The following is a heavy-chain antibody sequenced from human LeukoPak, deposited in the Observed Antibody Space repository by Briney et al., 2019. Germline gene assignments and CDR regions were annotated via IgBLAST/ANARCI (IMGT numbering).Heavy chain of an antibody. V-gene: IGHV4-59*08. D-gene: IGHD5-18*01. J-gene: IGHJ4*02. CDR3: ARGGTAMVKGPYYFDY. CDR1: GGSITGYY. CDR2: IYYSGST. Sequence: SETLSLTCTVSGGSITGYYWSWIRQPPGKGLEWIGYIYYSGSTNYNPSLKSRVTISVDTSKNQFSLKLSSVTAADTAVYYCARGGTAMVKGPYYFDYWGQGTLVTVSS.